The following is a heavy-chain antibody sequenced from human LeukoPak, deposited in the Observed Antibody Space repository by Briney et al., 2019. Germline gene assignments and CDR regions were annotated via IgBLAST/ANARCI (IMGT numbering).Heavy chain of an antibody. CDR3: ARGVGLLLHYYMDV. CDR1: GGSISSYY. J-gene: IGHJ6*03. D-gene: IGHD2-21*01. V-gene: IGHV4-59*12. Sequence: SETLSLTCTVSGGSISSYYWSWIRQPPGKGLEWIGYIYYSGSTNYNPSLKSRVTISVDTSKNQFSLKLSSVTAADTAVYYCARGVGLLLHYYMDVWGKGTTVTVSS. CDR2: IYYSGST.